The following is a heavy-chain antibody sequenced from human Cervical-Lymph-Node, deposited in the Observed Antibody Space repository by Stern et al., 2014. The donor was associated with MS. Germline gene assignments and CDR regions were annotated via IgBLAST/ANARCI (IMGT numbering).Heavy chain of an antibody. CDR3: ARAVGYNWNYFDY. D-gene: IGHD1-20*01. CDR2: IYYSGST. Sequence: VQLVESGPGLVKPSETLSLTCTVSGGSISSYYWRWIRQPPGKGLEWIGDIYYSGSTNYNPSLKSRVTISVDTSKNQFSLKLSSVTAADTAVYYCARAVGYNWNYFDYWGQGTLVTVSS. CDR1: GGSISSYY. V-gene: IGHV4-59*01. J-gene: IGHJ4*02.